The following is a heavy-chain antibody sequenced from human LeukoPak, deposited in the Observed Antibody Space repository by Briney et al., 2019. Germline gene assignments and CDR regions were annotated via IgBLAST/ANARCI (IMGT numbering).Heavy chain of an antibody. J-gene: IGHJ3*02. D-gene: IGHD1-1*01. Sequence: SVKVSCKASGGTFSSYAISWVRQAPGQGLEWMGGIIPIFGTANYAQKFQGRVTITADESTSTAYMELSSLRSEDTAVYYCARGRQLERLHAFDIWGQGTMVTVSS. CDR3: ARGRQLERLHAFDI. CDR2: IIPIFGTA. V-gene: IGHV1-69*13. CDR1: GGTFSSYA.